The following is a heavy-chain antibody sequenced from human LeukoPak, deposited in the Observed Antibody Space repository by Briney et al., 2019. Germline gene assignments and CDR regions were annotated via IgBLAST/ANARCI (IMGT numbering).Heavy chain of an antibody. J-gene: IGHJ4*02. Sequence: GGSLRLSCAASGFTFSSYSMNWVRQAPGKGLEWVSSISSSSSYIYYADSVKGRFTISRDNSKNTLYLQMNSLRAEDTAVYYCASSSGYLGYFDYWGQGTLVTVSS. CDR2: ISSSSSYI. CDR1: GFTFSSYS. V-gene: IGHV3-21*01. D-gene: IGHD3-22*01. CDR3: ASSSGYLGYFDY.